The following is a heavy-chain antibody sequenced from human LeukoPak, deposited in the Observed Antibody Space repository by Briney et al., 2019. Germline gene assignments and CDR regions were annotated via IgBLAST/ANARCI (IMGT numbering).Heavy chain of an antibody. CDR3: ARGYSGTYRIDY. D-gene: IGHD1-26*01. CDR2: INSDGSST. Sequence: GGSLRLSCAASGFTFSSHWMHWVRQAPGKGLVWVSRINSDGSSTSYADSVKGRFTISRDNAKNTLSLQMNRLRADDTAVYYCARGYSGTYRIDYWGQGTLVTVSS. J-gene: IGHJ4*02. CDR1: GFTFSSHW. V-gene: IGHV3-74*01.